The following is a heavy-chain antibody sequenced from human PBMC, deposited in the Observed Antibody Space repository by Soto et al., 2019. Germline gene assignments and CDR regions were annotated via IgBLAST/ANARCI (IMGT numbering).Heavy chain of an antibody. Sequence: DVQLLGSGGGLVQPGGSLRLSCAASGFSFSTYAMSWVRQAPGKGLEWVSSVGASGANTYYADSVKGRFTISRDNSKDTLYLQMTSLRVEDTAVYYCAKDMSRIAGRHDYWGQGTLVTVSS. CDR2: VGASGANT. CDR3: AKDMSRIAGRHDY. V-gene: IGHV3-23*01. J-gene: IGHJ4*02. D-gene: IGHD2-21*01. CDR1: GFSFSTYA.